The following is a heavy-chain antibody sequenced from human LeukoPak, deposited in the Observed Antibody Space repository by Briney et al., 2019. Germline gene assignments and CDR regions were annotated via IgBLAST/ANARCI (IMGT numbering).Heavy chain of an antibody. CDR1: GGSISSSSYY. CDR2: IYYSGST. D-gene: IGHD4-11*01. V-gene: IGHV4-39*01. CDR3: ARGQGTVTTH. Sequence: PSETLSLTCTVSGGSISSSSYYWGWIRQPPGKGLEWIGSIYYSGSTYYNPSLKSRVTISVDTSKNQFSLKLSSVTAADTAVYYCARGQGTVTTHWGQGTLVTVSS. J-gene: IGHJ4*02.